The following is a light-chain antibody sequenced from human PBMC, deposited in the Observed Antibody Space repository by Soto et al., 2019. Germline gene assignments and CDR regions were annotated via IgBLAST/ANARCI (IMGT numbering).Light chain of an antibody. CDR3: SSYTTSTTRV. V-gene: IGLV2-14*03. CDR2: DVI. J-gene: IGLJ3*02. Sequence: QSALTQPASVSGSPGQSITISCTGTSNDIGVYNFVSWYQQHPGRAPKLMIYDVINRPAGVSARFSGSKSGNTASLTISGLQAEDEADYYCSSYTTSTTRVFGGGTKLTVL. CDR1: SNDIGVYNF.